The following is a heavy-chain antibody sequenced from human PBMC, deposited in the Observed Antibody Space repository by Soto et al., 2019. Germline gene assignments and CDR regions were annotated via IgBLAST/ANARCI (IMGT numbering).Heavy chain of an antibody. CDR3: ARDPSLWFGELLYYYGMDV. Sequence: GGSLRLSCAASGFTFSSYEMNWVRQAPGKGLEWVSYISSSGSTIYYADSVKGRFTISRDNAKNSLYLQMNSLRAEDTAVYYCARDPSLWFGELLYYYGMDVWGQGTTVTVSS. D-gene: IGHD3-10*01. V-gene: IGHV3-48*03. CDR1: GFTFSSYE. CDR2: ISSSGSTI. J-gene: IGHJ6*02.